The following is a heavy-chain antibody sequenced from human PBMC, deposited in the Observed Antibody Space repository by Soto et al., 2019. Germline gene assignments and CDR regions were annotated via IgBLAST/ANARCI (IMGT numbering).Heavy chain of an antibody. J-gene: IGHJ6*02. CDR3: TSPHPDCSGGSCHIPRSWDYYYGMDV. V-gene: IGHV3-73*01. CDR2: IRSKANSYAT. CDR1: GFTFSGPA. D-gene: IGHD2-15*01. Sequence: GGSLRLSCAASGFTFSGPAMHWVRQASGKGLEWVGRIRSKANSYATAYAASVKGRFTISRDDSKNTAYLQMNSLKTEDTAVYYCTSPHPDCSGGSCHIPRSWDYYYGMDVWGQGXTVTVSS.